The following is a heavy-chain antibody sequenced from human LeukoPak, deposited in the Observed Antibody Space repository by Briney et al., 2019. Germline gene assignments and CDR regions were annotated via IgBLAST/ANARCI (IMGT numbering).Heavy chain of an antibody. Sequence: GGSLRLSCAVSGFMFSQHTMSWVRQAPGKRLEWVSSISGSGDATRYADSVMSRFTISRDNAKNTLSLQMNSLRAEDTAVYYCARGPYDILTGYVDYWGQGTLVTVSS. D-gene: IGHD3-9*01. CDR3: ARGPYDILTGYVDY. CDR1: GFMFSQHT. J-gene: IGHJ4*02. CDR2: ISGSGDAT. V-gene: IGHV3-23*01.